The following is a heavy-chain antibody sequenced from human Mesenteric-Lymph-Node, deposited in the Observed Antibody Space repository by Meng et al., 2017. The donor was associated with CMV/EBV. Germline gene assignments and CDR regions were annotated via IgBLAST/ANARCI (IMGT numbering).Heavy chain of an antibody. V-gene: IGHV3-30*02. Sequence: GGSLRLSCAASGFTFSDYGMHWVRQAPGKGLEWVAFIRFDATEKDYADSVKGRFTVSRDNSRNTLFLQMNSLRGEDTAVYYCAKDRLSMTTVTTSAFDVWGQGTMVTVSS. D-gene: IGHD4-17*01. CDR1: GFTFSDYG. CDR2: IRFDATEK. CDR3: AKDRLSMTTVTTSAFDV. J-gene: IGHJ3*01.